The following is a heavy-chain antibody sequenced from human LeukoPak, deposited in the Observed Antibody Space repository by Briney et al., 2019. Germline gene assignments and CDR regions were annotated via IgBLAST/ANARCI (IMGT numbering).Heavy chain of an antibody. CDR2: IYPGDSDT. D-gene: IGHD1-1*01. CDR1: GYSFTSYW. V-gene: IGHV5-51*01. CDR3: ARRLRETGTMRWYYYYGMDV. Sequence: GESLKISRKGSGYSFTSYWIGWVRQMPGKGLEWMGIIYPGDSDTRYSPSFQGQVTISADKSISTAYLQWSSLKASDTAMYYCARRLRETGTMRWYYYYGMDVWGQGTTVTVSS. J-gene: IGHJ6*02.